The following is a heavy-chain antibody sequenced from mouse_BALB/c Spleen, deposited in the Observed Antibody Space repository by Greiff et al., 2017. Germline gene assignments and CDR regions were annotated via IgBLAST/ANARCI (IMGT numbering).Heavy chain of an antibody. J-gene: IGHJ2*01. D-gene: IGHD2-2*01. Sequence: VQLQQSGPELVKPGASVKMSCKASGYTFTDYVISWVKQRTGQGLEWIGEIYPGSGSTYYNEKFKGKATLTADKSSNTAYVQLSSLTSEDSAVYFCAREGGLRPGLDYWGQGTTLTVSS. CDR3: AREGGLRPGLDY. CDR1: GYTFTDYV. CDR2: IYPGSGST. V-gene: IGHV1-77*01.